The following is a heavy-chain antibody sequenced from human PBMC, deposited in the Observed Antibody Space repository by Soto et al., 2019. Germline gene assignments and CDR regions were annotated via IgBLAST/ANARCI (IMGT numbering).Heavy chain of an antibody. D-gene: IGHD6-19*01. Sequence: LVQSGPDVKKPGTSVKVSCKTSGFTFGSSAVQWVRQVRGQRLEWIGWIVVASGYSNVAQKFQDRVSLTRDLSTHTAFMELSSLTSEDSAMYYCAADVIGVAGDFDHWGQGTLVSVSS. CDR1: GFTFGSSA. J-gene: IGHJ4*02. CDR3: AADVIGVAGDFDH. CDR2: IVVASGYS. V-gene: IGHV1-58*01.